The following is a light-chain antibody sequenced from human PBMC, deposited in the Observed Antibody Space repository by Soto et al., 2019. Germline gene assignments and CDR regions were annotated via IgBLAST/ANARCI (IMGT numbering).Light chain of an antibody. CDR3: AAWDDSLNNYV. V-gene: IGLV1-44*01. CDR2: SNN. Sequence: QSVLTQPPSASGTPGQRVTISCTGSSSDIGTSPVNWYQQLPGTAPKLIIYSNNQRPSGVPDRFSGSKSGTSASLAISGLQSEDEADYYCAAWDDSLNNYVFGMGTKVTVL. J-gene: IGLJ1*01. CDR1: SSDIGTSP.